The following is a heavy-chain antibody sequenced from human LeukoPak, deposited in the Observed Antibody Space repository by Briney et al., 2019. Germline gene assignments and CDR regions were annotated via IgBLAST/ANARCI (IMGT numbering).Heavy chain of an antibody. Sequence: SETLSLTCTVSGYSISSGYYWGWIRQPPGKGLEWIGSIYHSGSTYYNPSLKSRVTISVDTSKNQFSLKLSSVTAADTAVYYCARDRGTRYGSGSPIDYWGQGTLVTVSS. CDR2: IYHSGST. D-gene: IGHD3-10*01. CDR3: ARDRGTRYGSGSPIDY. V-gene: IGHV4-38-2*02. J-gene: IGHJ4*02. CDR1: GYSISSGYY.